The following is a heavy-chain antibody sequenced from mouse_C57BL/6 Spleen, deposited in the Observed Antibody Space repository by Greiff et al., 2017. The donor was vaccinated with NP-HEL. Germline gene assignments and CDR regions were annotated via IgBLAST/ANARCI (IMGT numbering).Heavy chain of an antibody. CDR1: GFSLTSYA. Sequence: VKLQESGPGLVAPSQSLSITCTVSGFSLTSYAISWVRQPPGKGLEWLGVIWTGGGTNYNSALKSRLSISKDNSKSQVFLKMNSLQTDDTARYYCARNRVNYYGSPWYFDVWGTGTTVTVSS. D-gene: IGHD1-1*01. CDR3: ARNRVNYYGSPWYFDV. CDR2: IWTGGGT. J-gene: IGHJ1*03. V-gene: IGHV2-9-1*01.